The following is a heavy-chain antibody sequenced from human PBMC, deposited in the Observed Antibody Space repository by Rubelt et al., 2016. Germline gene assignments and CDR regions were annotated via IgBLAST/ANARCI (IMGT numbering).Heavy chain of an antibody. V-gene: IGHV3-33*01. CDR3: ARADSSGYYYVSYFDY. CDR2: WYDGSNK. Sequence: WYDGSNKYYADSVKGRFTISRDNSKNTLYLQMNSLRAEDTAVYYCARADSSGYYYVSYFDYWGQGTLVTVSS. J-gene: IGHJ4*02. D-gene: IGHD3-22*01.